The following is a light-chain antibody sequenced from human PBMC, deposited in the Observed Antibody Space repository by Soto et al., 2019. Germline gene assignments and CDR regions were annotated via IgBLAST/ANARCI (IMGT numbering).Light chain of an antibody. J-gene: IGLJ1*01. CDR1: SSDVGAYNY. Sequence: QSVLTQPASVSGSPGQTITISCTGTSSDVGAYNYVSWYQQHPGKAPKLMIYEVSNRPSGVSDRFSGSKSGNTASLTISVLQAADEADYYCSSKRTTASLVFGTGTK. CDR2: EVS. V-gene: IGLV2-14*01. CDR3: SSKRTTASLV.